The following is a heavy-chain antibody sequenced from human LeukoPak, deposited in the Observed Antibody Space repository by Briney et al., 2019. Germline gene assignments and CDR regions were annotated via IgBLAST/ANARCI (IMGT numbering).Heavy chain of an antibody. J-gene: IGHJ5*02. CDR2: IIPIFGTT. CDR3: ARAVTMVRGVSPRGWFDP. D-gene: IGHD3-10*01. CDR1: GGTFSTSG. V-gene: IGHV1-69*13. Sequence: GASVKVSCKTSGGTFSTSGISWVRQAPGQGLEWMGGIIPIFGTTKYAQKFQGRVTITADESTSTAYMELSSLRSEDTAVYYCARAVTMVRGVSPRGWFDPWGQGTLVTVSS.